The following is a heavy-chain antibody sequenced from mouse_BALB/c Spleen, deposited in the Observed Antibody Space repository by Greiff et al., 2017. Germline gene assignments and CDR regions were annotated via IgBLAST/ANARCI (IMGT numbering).Heavy chain of an antibody. D-gene: IGHD2-1*01. J-gene: IGHJ1*01. CDR3: ARSTMAPYWYFDV. Sequence: VQLQQSGAELVKPGASVKLSCTASGFNIKDTYMHWVKQRPEQGLEWIGRIDPANGNTKYVPKFQGKATITADTSSNTAYLQLSSLTSEDTAVYYCARSTMAPYWYFDVWGAGTTVTVSS. V-gene: IGHV14-3*02. CDR1: GFNIKDTY. CDR2: IDPANGNT.